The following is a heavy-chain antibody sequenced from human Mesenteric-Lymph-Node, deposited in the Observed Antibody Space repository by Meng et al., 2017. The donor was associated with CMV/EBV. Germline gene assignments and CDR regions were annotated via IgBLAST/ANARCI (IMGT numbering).Heavy chain of an antibody. J-gene: IGHJ4*02. CDR1: GGSFSGYY. D-gene: IGHD3-10*01. CDR2: INHSGST. V-gene: IGHV4-34*01. CDR3: ARKLLWFGELLEID. Sequence: SQTLSLTRAVYGGSFSGYYWSWIRQPPGKGLEWIGEINHSGSTNYNPSLKSRVTISVDTSKNQFSLKLSSVTAADTAVYYCARKLLWFGELLEIDWGQGTLVTVSS.